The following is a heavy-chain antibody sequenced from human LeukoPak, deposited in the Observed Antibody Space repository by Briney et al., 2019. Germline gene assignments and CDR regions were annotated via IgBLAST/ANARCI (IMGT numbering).Heavy chain of an antibody. CDR1: GFTFSSYA. V-gene: IGHV3-30*18. Sequence: GGSLRLSCAASGFTFSSYAMSWVRQAPGKGLEWVAVISYDGSNKYYADSVKGRFTISRDNSKNTLYLQMNSLRAEDTAVYYCAKEGQQLVGYYFDYWGQGTLVTVSS. CDR2: ISYDGSNK. J-gene: IGHJ4*02. CDR3: AKEGQQLVGYYFDY. D-gene: IGHD6-13*01.